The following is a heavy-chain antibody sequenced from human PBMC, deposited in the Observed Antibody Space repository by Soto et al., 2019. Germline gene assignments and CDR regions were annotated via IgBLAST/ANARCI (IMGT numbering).Heavy chain of an antibody. V-gene: IGHV4-34*01. Sequence: SETLSLTCAVYGGSFSGYYWSWIRQPPGKGLEWIGEINHSGSTNYNPSLKSRVTISVDTSKNQFSLKLSSVTAADTAVYYCARDSGPATDAFDIWGQGTMVTVSS. CDR3: ARDSGPATDAFDI. CDR1: GGSFSGYY. D-gene: IGHD1-26*01. CDR2: INHSGST. J-gene: IGHJ3*02.